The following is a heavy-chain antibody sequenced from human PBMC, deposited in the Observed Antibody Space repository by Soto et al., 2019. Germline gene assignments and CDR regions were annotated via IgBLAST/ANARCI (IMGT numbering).Heavy chain of an antibody. Sequence: EVQLLESGGGLVQPGGSLRLSCAASGFTFSSYAMSWVRQAPGKGLEWVSAISGGGGSTYYADSVKGRFTISRDNSKNTLYLQMNSLRAEDTAVYYCAKAAGYCTNGVCYFGFSSYLDVWGKGTTVTVSS. CDR2: ISGGGGST. V-gene: IGHV3-23*01. CDR1: GFTFSSYA. J-gene: IGHJ6*03. D-gene: IGHD2-8*01. CDR3: AKAAGYCTNGVCYFGFSSYLDV.